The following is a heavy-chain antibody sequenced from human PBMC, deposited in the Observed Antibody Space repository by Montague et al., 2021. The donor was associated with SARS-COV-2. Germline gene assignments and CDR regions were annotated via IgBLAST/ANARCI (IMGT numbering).Heavy chain of an antibody. D-gene: IGHD2-15*01. V-gene: IGHV4-59*01. CDR1: GASMSSDY. Sequence: SETLSLTCTVSGASMSSDYWTWIRQPPGKGLEWIGCTHYSGSTDYNPPLKSRVTISVDTSRTQFSLRLTSMSAADTARYYCARAQNICFIANCVNYFDLWGLGALVTVSS. CDR2: THYSGST. CDR3: ARAQNICFIANCVNYFDL. J-gene: IGHJ4*02.